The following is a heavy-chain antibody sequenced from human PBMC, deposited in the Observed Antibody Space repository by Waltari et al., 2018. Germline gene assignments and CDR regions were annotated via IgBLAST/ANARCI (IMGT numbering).Heavy chain of an antibody. J-gene: IGHJ6*03. D-gene: IGHD3-22*01. Sequence: QVQLVQSGAEVKKPGASVKVSCKASGYTFTSYDINWVRQATGQGLEWMGWMNPNSGNTGYAQKFQGRVTMTRNTSISTAYMELSRLRSEDTAVYYCARGRYYYDSSGDKYYYYYMDVWGKGTTVTVSS. CDR3: ARGRYYYDSSGDKYYYYYMDV. CDR2: MNPNSGNT. CDR1: GYTFTSYD. V-gene: IGHV1-8*01.